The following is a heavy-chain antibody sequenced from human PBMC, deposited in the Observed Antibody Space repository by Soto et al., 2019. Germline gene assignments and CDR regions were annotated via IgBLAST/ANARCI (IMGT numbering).Heavy chain of an antibody. CDR2: INPNSGGT. V-gene: IGHV1-2*02. CDR1: GYTFTGYY. Sequence: ASVKVSCKASGYTFTGYYMHWVRQAPGQGLEWMGWINPNSGGTNYAQKLQGRVTMTRDPSISTAYMELSRLRSDDTAVYYCARDIDMDIVVEVAATAPGYWGQGTLVTVCS. J-gene: IGHJ4*02. CDR3: ARDIDMDIVVEVAATAPGY. D-gene: IGHD2-15*01.